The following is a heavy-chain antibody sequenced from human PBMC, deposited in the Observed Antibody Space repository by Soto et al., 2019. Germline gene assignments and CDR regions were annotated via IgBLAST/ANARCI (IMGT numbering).Heavy chain of an antibody. D-gene: IGHD6-13*01. CDR2: IYVGDSDT. Sequence: GESLKISCQVSEYSFNNYWIDWVREVPGKGLEGRGIIYVGDSDTRYSPSCQGQVTISADKSINTAYLQWSSLKASDTAKYYCARHLGIDCYNSGFYGMDGWGQGTTVPVAS. CDR1: EYSFNNYW. CDR3: ARHLGIDCYNSGFYGMDG. V-gene: IGHV5-51*01. J-gene: IGHJ6*02.